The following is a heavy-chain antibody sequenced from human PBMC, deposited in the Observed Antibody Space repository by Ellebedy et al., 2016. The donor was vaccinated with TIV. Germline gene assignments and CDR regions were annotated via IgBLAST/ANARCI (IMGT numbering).Heavy chain of an antibody. D-gene: IGHD3-22*01. J-gene: IGHJ5*02. CDR2: INPNSGGT. Sequence: ASVKVSCXASGYTFTGYYIHWVRQAPGQGLEWMGWINPNSGGTNYAQKFQGRVTMTRDTSISTAYMELNRLRSDDTAVYYCVRDSYYSDRSNYYPNWFNPWGQGTLVTVSS. V-gene: IGHV1-2*02. CDR3: VRDSYYSDRSNYYPNWFNP. CDR1: GYTFTGYY.